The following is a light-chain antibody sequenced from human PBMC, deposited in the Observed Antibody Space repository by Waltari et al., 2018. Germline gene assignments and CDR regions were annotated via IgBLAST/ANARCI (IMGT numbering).Light chain of an antibody. CDR2: KDR. CDR1: ALPKKY. V-gene: IGLV3-25*03. CDR3: AAWDDSLSGPV. Sequence: SYELTQSPSVSLSPGQTARITCSGDALPKKYAYWYQKKPGQAPVLIIFKDRERPSGIPERFSGSTSGTTVTLPITGVQAEDEADYYCAAWDDSLSGPVFGGGTKLTVL. J-gene: IGLJ2*01.